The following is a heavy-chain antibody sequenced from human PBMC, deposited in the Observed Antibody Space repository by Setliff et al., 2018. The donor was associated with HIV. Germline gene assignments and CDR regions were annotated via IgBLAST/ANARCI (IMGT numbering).Heavy chain of an antibody. Sequence: LRLSCTASGFTFSSYGMHWVRQAPGKGLEWVAVIWFDGSSKYYADSVEGRFTISRDNSKNTLYLQMNSLRAEDTAVYYCARRAYCSSTTCFDNWGQGTLVTVSS. CDR3: ARRAYCSSTTCFDN. D-gene: IGHD2-2*01. J-gene: IGHJ4*02. CDR2: IWFDGSSK. V-gene: IGHV3-33*01. CDR1: GFTFSSYG.